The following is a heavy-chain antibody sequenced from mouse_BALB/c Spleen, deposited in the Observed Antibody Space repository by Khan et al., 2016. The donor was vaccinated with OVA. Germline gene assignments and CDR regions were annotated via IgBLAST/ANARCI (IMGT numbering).Heavy chain of an antibody. CDR2: ISSSDST. V-gene: IGHV3-8*02. J-gene: IGHJ2*01. CDR3: ARWNYRYDGYFDY. Sequence: EVQLQESGPSLVKPSQTLSLTCSVTGDSITSGYWNWIRKFPGNKLEYMGYISSSDSTFYNPSLKSRISITRDTSKNQYYLQLNSVTTEDTATYYCARWNYRYDGYFDYCGQGTTLTVSS. CDR1: GDSITSGY. D-gene: IGHD2-14*01.